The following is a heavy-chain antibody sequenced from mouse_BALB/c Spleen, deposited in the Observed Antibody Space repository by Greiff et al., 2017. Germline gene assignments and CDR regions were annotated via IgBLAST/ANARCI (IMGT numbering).Heavy chain of an antibody. D-gene: IGHD1-1*01. Sequence: EVQLQQSGAELVKPGASVKLSCTASGFNIKDTYMHWVKQRPEQGLEWIGRIDPANGNTKYDPKFQGKATITADTSSNTAYLQLSSLTSEDTAVYYCARPFITTVVHAMDYWGQGTSVTVSS. V-gene: IGHV14-3*02. J-gene: IGHJ4*01. CDR3: ARPFITTVVHAMDY. CDR1: GFNIKDTY. CDR2: IDPANGNT.